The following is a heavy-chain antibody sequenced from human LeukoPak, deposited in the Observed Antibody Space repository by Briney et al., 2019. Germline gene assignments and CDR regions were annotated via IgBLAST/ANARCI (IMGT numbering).Heavy chain of an antibody. CDR1: GGSFSGYY. Sequence: SETLSLTCAVYGGSFSGYYWSWIRQPPGKGLGWIGEINHSGSTNYNPSLKSRVTISVDTSKNQFSLKLSSVTAADTAVYYCARGIRVVVAATDNWFDPWGQGTLVTVSS. J-gene: IGHJ5*02. CDR2: INHSGST. CDR3: ARGIRVVVAATDNWFDP. D-gene: IGHD2-15*01. V-gene: IGHV4-34*01.